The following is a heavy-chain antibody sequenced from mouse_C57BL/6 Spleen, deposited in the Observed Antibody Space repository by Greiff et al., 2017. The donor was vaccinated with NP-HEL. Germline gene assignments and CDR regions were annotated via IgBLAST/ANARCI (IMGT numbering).Heavy chain of an antibody. J-gene: IGHJ3*01. V-gene: IGHV1-64*01. Sequence: QVQLQQSGAELVKPGASVKLSCKASGYTFTSYWMHWVKQRPGQGLEWIGMIHPNSGSTNYNEKFKSKATLTVDKSSSTAYMQLSSLTSAASAVYYCARYDYDGAWFAYWGQGTLVTVSA. D-gene: IGHD2-4*01. CDR2: IHPNSGST. CDR1: GYTFTSYW. CDR3: ARYDYDGAWFAY.